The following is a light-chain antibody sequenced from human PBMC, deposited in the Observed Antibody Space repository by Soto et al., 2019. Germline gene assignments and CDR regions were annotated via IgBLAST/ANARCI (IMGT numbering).Light chain of an antibody. Sequence: ESVFSDSSEARSFSPVERATLXCAXSQSISSTQLVWYQQKPGQAPTLLIFGASSRATGIPDRFSGSGSGTDFTLTISGLQPEDFAVYYCQQYGTSPGTFGQGTKVDIK. CDR3: QQYGTSPGT. V-gene: IGKV3-20*01. CDR1: QSISSTQ. CDR2: GAS. J-gene: IGKJ1*01.